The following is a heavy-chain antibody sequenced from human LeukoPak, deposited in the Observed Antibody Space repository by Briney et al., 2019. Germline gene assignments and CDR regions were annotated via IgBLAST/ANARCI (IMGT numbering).Heavy chain of an antibody. CDR3: VRASGGDCYGH. V-gene: IGHV3-48*02. CDR2: ISSSSTTI. CDR1: GFTFGSYS. Sequence: GGSLRLSCAASGFTFGSYSMNWVRQAPGKGLEWLSYISSSSTTIFYANSVKGRFTIYRDNAKNSSYLQMNSLRDEDTALYYCVRASGGDCYGHWGQGTLVTVSS. J-gene: IGHJ4*02. D-gene: IGHD2-21*02.